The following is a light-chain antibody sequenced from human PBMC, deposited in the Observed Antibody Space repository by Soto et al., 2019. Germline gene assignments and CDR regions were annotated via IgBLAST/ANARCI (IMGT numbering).Light chain of an antibody. CDR2: KVS. CDR1: XXLVQSDGIAY. CDR3: MQGRPGPIA. Sequence: DLVLAQAGLYLPVXLGQXRSKXXXXNXXLVQSDGIAYFSWFQERPGRSKRRIIYKVSKRHSGVTDRLSGSGSGTDFALKISRVEARDVGVYYCMQGRPGPIAFGQRKGLE. V-gene: IGKV2-30*02. J-gene: IGKJ5*01.